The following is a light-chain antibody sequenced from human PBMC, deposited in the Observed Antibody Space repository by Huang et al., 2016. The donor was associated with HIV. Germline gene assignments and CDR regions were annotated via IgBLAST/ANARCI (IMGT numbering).Light chain of an antibody. CDR1: QSIFYNSNKNSY. V-gene: IGKV4-1*01. J-gene: IGKJ4*01. CDR2: WAS. CDR3: QQYYKPPLT. Sequence: DIVMTQSPDSLAVSLCESATTTCKSSQSIFYNSNKNSYLAWYQQKPGQPPRLLIYWASARESGVPDRFNGSGSGTDFTFTISNLQAEDVAVYDCQQYYKPPLTFGGGTKVEIK.